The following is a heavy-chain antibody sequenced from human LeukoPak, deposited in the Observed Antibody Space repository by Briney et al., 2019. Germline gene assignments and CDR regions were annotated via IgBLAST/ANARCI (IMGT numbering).Heavy chain of an antibody. J-gene: IGHJ1*01. CDR2: IYYSGST. D-gene: IGHD3-22*01. CDR1: GGSFSGYY. CDR3: ARHGDYYDSSGYYYAEYFQH. Sequence: SETLSLTCAVYGGSFSGYYWSWIRQPPGKGLEWIGYIYYSGSTNYNPSLKSRVTISVDTSKNQFSLKLSSVTAADTAVYYCARHGDYYDSSGYYYAEYFQHWGQGTLVTVSS. V-gene: IGHV4-59*08.